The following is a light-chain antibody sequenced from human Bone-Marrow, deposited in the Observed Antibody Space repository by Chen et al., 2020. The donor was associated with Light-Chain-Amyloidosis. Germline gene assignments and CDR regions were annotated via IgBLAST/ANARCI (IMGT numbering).Light chain of an antibody. CDR1: NIGSTS. Sequence: SYVLTQPSSVSVAPGQTATIACGGNNIGSTSVHWYQQTPGQAPLLVVYDDSDRPSGIPERLSGYNSGNTATLTISRVEAGDEAEYYCQVWDRSSDRPVFGGGTKVTVL. CDR2: DDS. J-gene: IGLJ3*02. CDR3: QVWDRSSDRPV. V-gene: IGLV3-21*02.